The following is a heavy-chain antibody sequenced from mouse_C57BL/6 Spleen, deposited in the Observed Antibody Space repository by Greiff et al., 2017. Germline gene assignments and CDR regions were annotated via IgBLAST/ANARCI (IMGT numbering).Heavy chain of an antibody. V-gene: IGHV1-54*01. Sequence: VQLQQSGAELVRPGTSVKVSCKASGYAFTNYLIEWVKQRPGQGLAWIGVINPGSGGTNYNEKFKGKATLTADKSSSTAYMQLSSLTSEDSAVYFCARNLDYYGTPYAMDYWGQGTSVTVSS. CDR2: INPGSGGT. D-gene: IGHD1-1*01. J-gene: IGHJ4*01. CDR1: GYAFTNYL. CDR3: ARNLDYYGTPYAMDY.